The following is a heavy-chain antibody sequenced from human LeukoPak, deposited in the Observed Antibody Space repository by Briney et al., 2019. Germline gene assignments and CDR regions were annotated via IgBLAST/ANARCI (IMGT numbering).Heavy chain of an antibody. CDR1: GYSISSGYY. Sequence: SETLSLTCTVSGYSISSGYYWGWIRQPPGKGLEWIGSIYHSGSTYYNPSLKGRVTISVDTSKNQFSLKLSSVTAADTAVYYCARVISIGIAAAGTSWFDPWGQGTLVTVSS. D-gene: IGHD6-13*01. CDR3: ARVISIGIAAAGTSWFDP. CDR2: IYHSGST. J-gene: IGHJ5*02. V-gene: IGHV4-38-2*02.